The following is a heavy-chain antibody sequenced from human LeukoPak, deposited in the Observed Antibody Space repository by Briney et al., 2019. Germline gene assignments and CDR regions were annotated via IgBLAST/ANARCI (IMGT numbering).Heavy chain of an antibody. D-gene: IGHD3-9*01. Sequence: KPSLTLSLTCTVSGGPINSGGYYWSCIRHHPGKGLECIRYIYYSGSTYYNPSLKSRLTISVDTSKNQFSLKLSSVTAADTGVYYCARVRYFDWLLYPDAFDIWGQGTMVTVSS. CDR1: GGPINSGGYY. CDR3: ARVRYFDWLLYPDAFDI. V-gene: IGHV4-31*03. J-gene: IGHJ3*02. CDR2: IYYSGST.